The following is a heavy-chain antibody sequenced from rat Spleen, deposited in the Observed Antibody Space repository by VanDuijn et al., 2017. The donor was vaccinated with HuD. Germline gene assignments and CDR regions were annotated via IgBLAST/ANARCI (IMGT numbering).Heavy chain of an antibody. CDR3: ARLGGKYSSYNHFDN. CDR1: GFTFSDYA. D-gene: IGHD1-2*01. CDR2: IVYDGSST. V-gene: IGHV5-17*01. Sequence: EVQLVESGGGLVQPGRSLKLSCGASGFTFSDYAMAWVRQAPKKGLEWVATIVYDGSSTYYRDSVKGRFTISRDNAKSSLYLQMDSLRSEETATYYCARLGGKYSSYNHFDNWGQGDMVTVSS. J-gene: IGHJ2*01.